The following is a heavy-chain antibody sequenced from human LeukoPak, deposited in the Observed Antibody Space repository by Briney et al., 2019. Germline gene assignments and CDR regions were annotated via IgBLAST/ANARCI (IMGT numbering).Heavy chain of an antibody. D-gene: IGHD6-13*01. CDR2: ISYDGSNE. J-gene: IGHJ3*02. V-gene: IGHV3-30*18. CDR3: AKDEAIAAAGLNSGAFDI. Sequence: GGSLRLSCAATGFTFSNHGKHWGRQAPGKGLEWASIISYDGSNEYYADSVKGRFTISRDNSENTLYLQMNGLRPEDTAVYYCAKDEAIAAAGLNSGAFDIWGQGTMVTVSS. CDR1: GFTFSNHG.